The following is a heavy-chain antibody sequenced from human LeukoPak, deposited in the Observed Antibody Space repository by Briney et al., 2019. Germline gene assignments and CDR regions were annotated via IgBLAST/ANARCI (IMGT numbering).Heavy chain of an antibody. CDR3: ARHKLTASEWLAPWDY. J-gene: IGHJ4*02. CDR1: GGSISSGGYY. Sequence: PSETLSLTCTVSGGSISSGGYYWSWIRQHPGKGLEWIGYIYYSGSTNYNPSLKSRVTISVDTSKNQFSLKLSSVTAADTAVYYCARHKLTASEWLAPWDYWGQGTLVTVSS. V-gene: IGHV4-61*08. CDR2: IYYSGST. D-gene: IGHD6-19*01.